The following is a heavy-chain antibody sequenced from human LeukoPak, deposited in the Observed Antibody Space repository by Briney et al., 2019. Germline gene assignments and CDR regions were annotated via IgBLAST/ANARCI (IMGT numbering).Heavy chain of an antibody. CDR2: IYSTGST. D-gene: IGHD6-19*01. CDR3: ARDYASAWYRDFFDY. J-gene: IGHJ4*02. V-gene: IGHV4-4*07. Sequence: SETLSLTCTVSGGSISRYYWSWIRQPAGKGLEWIGRIYSTGSTNYNPSLRSRLTMTVDTSKNQFSLRLTSLTAADTAIYYCARDYASAWYRDFFDYWGQGTLVTVSS. CDR1: GGSISRYY.